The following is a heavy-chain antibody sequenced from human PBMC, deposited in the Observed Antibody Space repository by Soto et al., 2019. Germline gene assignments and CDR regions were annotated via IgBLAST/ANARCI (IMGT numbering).Heavy chain of an antibody. Sequence: SETLSLTCTVSGGSISSSSYYWGWIRQPPGKGLEWIGSIYYSGSTYYNPSLKSRVTISVDTSKNQFSLKLSSVTAADTAVYYCARHAPGVYYYDSSGYSRWASHFDYWGQGTLVTSPQ. V-gene: IGHV4-39*01. CDR3: ARHAPGVYYYDSSGYSRWASHFDY. J-gene: IGHJ4*02. CDR2: IYYSGST. D-gene: IGHD3-22*01. CDR1: GGSISSSSYY.